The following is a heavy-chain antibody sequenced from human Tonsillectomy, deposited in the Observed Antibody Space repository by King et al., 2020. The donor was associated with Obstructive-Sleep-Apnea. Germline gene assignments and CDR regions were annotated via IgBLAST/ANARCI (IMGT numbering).Heavy chain of an antibody. CDR1: GFTFSSYS. J-gene: IGHJ4*02. D-gene: IGHD3-22*01. CDR3: SGGGATYYYDSSGWPFDY. Sequence: LVQSGGGLVKPGGSLRLSCAASGFTFSSYSMNWVRQAPGKGLEWVSSISSSSSYIYYADSGKGRFTISRDNAKNSLYLQMNSLRAEGTAVYYCSGGGATYYYDSSGWPFDYWGQGTLVTVSS. V-gene: IGHV3-21*01. CDR2: ISSSSSYI.